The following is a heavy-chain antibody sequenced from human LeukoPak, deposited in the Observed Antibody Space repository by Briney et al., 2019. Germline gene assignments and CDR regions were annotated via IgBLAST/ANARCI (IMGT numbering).Heavy chain of an antibody. D-gene: IGHD1-26*01. CDR1: GFTFSNYA. CDR3: AKGGKWDVTPFDY. CDR2: TSYDGSNE. J-gene: IGHJ4*02. V-gene: IGHV3-30*04. Sequence: GGSLRLSCAASGFTFSNYAMHWVRQAPGQGLEWVAVTSYDGSNEYYADSVKGRFTISRDNSKNTLYLQVNSLRAEDTAVYYCAKGGKWDVTPFDYWGQGTLVTVSS.